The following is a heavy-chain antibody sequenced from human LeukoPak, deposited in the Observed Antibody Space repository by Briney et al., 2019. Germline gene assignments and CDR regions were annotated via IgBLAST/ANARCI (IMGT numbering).Heavy chain of an antibody. J-gene: IGHJ4*02. CDR3: ARLPTLTTVTD. Sequence: SETLSLTCTVSGASISSYYWSWIRQPPGKGLEWIGYIYYSGSANYNPSLKSRVTISVDTSKNQFSLKLNSVTAADTAVYYCARLPTLTTVTDWGQGTLVTVSS. V-gene: IGHV4-59*08. CDR1: GASISSYY. D-gene: IGHD4-17*01. CDR2: IYYSGSA.